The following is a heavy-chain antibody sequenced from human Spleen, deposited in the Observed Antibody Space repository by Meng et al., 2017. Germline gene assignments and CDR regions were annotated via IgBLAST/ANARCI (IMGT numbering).Heavy chain of an antibody. V-gene: IGHV4-34*01. CDR1: GGSFSDYY. J-gene: IGHJ4*02. CDR3: ASWIYSCGWQ. D-gene: IGHD6-19*01. CDR2: INNSGST. Sequence: VQAPRWGAGLLKPSQTLSLTCVFSGGSFSDYYWSWIRQPPGKGLEWIGEINNSGSTNYNPSLKSRVTIAIDRSKNQFSLNLSSVTAADTAVYYCASWIYSCGWQWGQGTLVTVSS.